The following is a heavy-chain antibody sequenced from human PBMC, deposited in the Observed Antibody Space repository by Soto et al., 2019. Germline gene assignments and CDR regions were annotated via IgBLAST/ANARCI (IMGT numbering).Heavy chain of an antibody. D-gene: IGHD3-9*01. CDR2: IKQDGSEK. J-gene: IGHJ5*02. CDR3: ARVRYFDWFTLIS. Sequence: GGSLRLSCAASGFTFSSYWMSWVRQAPGKGLEWVANIKQDGSEKYYVDSVKGRFTISRDNAKNSLYLQMNSLRAEDTAVYYCARVRYFDWFTLISWGQGTLVTVSS. CDR1: GFTFSSYW. V-gene: IGHV3-7*03.